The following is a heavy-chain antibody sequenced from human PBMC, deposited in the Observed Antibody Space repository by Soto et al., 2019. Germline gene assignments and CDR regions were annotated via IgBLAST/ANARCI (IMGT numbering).Heavy chain of an antibody. CDR3: ALYSGYHWGRSPIDF. D-gene: IGHD5-12*01. CDR2: ISFDGGEK. CDR1: GLLFSNFG. V-gene: IGHV3-30*03. Sequence: VQLVESGGGVVQPGRSLRLSCAASGLLFSNFGFHWVRQAPGKGLEWVAVISFDGGEKYYSESVKGRFTISRDNTKDTVYLQMTGLRGEDTATYHCALYSGYHWGRSPIDFWGQGALVTVSS. J-gene: IGHJ4*02.